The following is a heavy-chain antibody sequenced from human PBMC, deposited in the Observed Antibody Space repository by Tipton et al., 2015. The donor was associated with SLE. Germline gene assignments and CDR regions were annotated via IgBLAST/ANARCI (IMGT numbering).Heavy chain of an antibody. D-gene: IGHD3-16*01. J-gene: IGHJ4*02. V-gene: IGHV4-34*01. CDR3: ARSMLTTKRVFDY. CDR2: SNPSGNT. CDR1: GGSFSGYY. Sequence: TLSLTCAVYGGSFSGYYWSWIRQPPGKGLEWIGESNPSGNTNYNPSLKSRVTISVDTSKNQLSLSVNSVTAADTAVYYCARSMLTTKRVFDYWGQGTLVTVSS.